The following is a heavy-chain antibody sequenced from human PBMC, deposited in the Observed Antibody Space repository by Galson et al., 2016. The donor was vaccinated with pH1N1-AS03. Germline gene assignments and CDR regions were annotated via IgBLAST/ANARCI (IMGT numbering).Heavy chain of an antibody. CDR1: GFSLTTSAVG. D-gene: IGHD3-9*01. CDR2: IYWDDDK. J-gene: IGHJ4*02. Sequence: PALVKPTQTLTLTCTLSGFSLTTSAVGVVWIRQPQGKALEWLALIYWDDDKRYNSSLKSRLTITKDTSKNQVVLTMTNMDPVDTATYYCARTAGWLPDFWGQGTLVTVSS. CDR3: ARTAGWLPDF. V-gene: IGHV2-5*02.